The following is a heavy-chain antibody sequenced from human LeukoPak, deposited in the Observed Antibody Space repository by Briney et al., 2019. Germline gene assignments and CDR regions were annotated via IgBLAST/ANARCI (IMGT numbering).Heavy chain of an antibody. CDR1: GFTFSSYA. Sequence: GGSLRLSCAASGFTFSSYAMHWVRQAPGKGLEWVAVISYDGSNKYYADSVKGRFTISRDNSKNTLYLQMNSLRAEDTAVYYCAYLIAAAGVDYWGQGTLVTVSS. J-gene: IGHJ4*02. D-gene: IGHD6-13*01. CDR3: AYLIAAAGVDY. CDR2: ISYDGSNK. V-gene: IGHV3-30-3*01.